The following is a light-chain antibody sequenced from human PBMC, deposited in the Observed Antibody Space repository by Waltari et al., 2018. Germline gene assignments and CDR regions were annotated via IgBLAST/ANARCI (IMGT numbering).Light chain of an antibody. CDR1: QSVGSS. J-gene: IGKJ2*01. Sequence: ETVLTQSPVTLSLSPGEGATLPCKASQSVGSSLAWYHQKPGQAPRLLIYNASNRAAGIPARFSGSGSGTDFTLTISSLEPEDFAVYYCQQRSNWNTFGQGTKLEIK. CDR3: QQRSNWNT. CDR2: NAS. V-gene: IGKV3-11*01.